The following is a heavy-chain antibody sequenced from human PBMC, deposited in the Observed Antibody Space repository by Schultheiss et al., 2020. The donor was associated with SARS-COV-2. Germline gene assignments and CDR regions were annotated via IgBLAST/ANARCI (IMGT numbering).Heavy chain of an antibody. CDR1: GFTFTNYA. CDR2: ISGGGGST. V-gene: IGHV3-23*01. J-gene: IGHJ4*02. Sequence: GGSLRLSCAASGFTFTNYAMSWVRQAPGKGLEWVSTISGGGGSTYYANSVKGRFTISRDNSKNTLYLQMNSLRAEDTAVYYCAKDRYCSGGTCLRSYFDNWGQRTRVTVSS. D-gene: IGHD2-15*01. CDR3: AKDRYCSGGTCLRSYFDN.